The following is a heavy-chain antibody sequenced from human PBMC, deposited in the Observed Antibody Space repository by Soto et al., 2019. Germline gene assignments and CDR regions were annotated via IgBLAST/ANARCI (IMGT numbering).Heavy chain of an antibody. Sequence: WGSLRLSCAASGFTFSSYGMHCVRQAPCKGLEWVAFISYDVINKYYADSVKGRFTISRDNSKNTLYLQMNSLRAEYTAVYYCAKGHAPYYDFWSGKVGDYGMDVWGQGTRVTVSS. CDR2: ISYDVINK. J-gene: IGHJ6*02. D-gene: IGHD3-3*01. V-gene: IGHV3-30*18. CDR1: GFTFSSYG. CDR3: AKGHAPYYDFWSGKVGDYGMDV.